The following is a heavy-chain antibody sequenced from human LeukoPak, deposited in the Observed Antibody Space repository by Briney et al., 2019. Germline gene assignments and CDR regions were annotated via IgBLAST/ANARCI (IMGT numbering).Heavy chain of an antibody. J-gene: IGHJ4*02. CDR3: ASFYYYGSGSSYNSFDY. V-gene: IGHV3-23*01. CDR2: ISGSGTST. CDR1: GFTFSSYG. D-gene: IGHD3-10*01. Sequence: PGGSLRLSCAASGFTFSSYGMSWVRQAPGKGLEWVSAISGSGTSTYYADSVKGRFTISRDNSRNTLYLQMSSLRAEDTAEYYCASFYYYGSGSSYNSFDYWGQGTLVTVSS.